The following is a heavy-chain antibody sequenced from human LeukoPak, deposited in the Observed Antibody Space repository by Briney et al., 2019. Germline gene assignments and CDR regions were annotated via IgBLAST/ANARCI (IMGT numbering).Heavy chain of an antibody. CDR3: ARGEDILTGYYNVGDAFDI. Sequence: PSQTLSLTCTVSGGSISSGDYYWSWIRQPSGKGLEWIGYIYYSGSTYYNPSLKSRVTISVDTSKNQFSLKLSSVTAADTAVYYCARGEDILTGYYNVGDAFDIWGQGTMVTVSS. D-gene: IGHD3-9*01. V-gene: IGHV4-30-4*01. J-gene: IGHJ3*02. CDR2: IYYSGST. CDR1: GGSISSGDYY.